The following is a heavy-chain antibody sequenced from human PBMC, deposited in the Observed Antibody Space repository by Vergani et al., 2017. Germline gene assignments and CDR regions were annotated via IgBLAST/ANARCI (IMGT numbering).Heavy chain of an antibody. V-gene: IGHV1-69*12. Sequence: QVQLVQSGAEVKKPGSSVKVSCKASGGTFSSYAISWVRQAPGQGLEWMGGIIPIFGTANYAQKFQGRVTITADESTSTAYMELSSLRSEDTAVYYCARGKEMATIFEAHDAFYIWGQGTMVTVSS. CDR1: GGTFSSYA. J-gene: IGHJ3*02. CDR2: IIPIFGTA. CDR3: ARGKEMATIFEAHDAFYI. D-gene: IGHD5-24*01.